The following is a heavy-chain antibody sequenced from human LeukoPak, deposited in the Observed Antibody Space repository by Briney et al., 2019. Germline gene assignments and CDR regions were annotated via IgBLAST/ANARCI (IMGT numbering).Heavy chain of an antibody. CDR2: TYYRYNWYN. D-gene: IGHD2-8*01. CDR1: GDSVSYNSAA. J-gene: IGHJ4*02. V-gene: IGHV6-1*01. CDR3: ARSYCTDGICYSLDY. Sequence: SQTLSLTFAISGDSVSYNSAAWSWLRQSPSRGLEGLGSTYYRYNWYNDYAVSVKSRISINPETSKNQFSLHLNSVTPEDTAVYYCARSYCTDGICYSLDYWGQGTLVTVSS.